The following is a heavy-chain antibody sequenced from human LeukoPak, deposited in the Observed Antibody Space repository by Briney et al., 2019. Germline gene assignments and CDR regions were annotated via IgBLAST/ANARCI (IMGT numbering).Heavy chain of an antibody. Sequence: ASVKVSCKASGYTFTCYYLHWVRQAPGQGLEWMGWINPNHGDTNYAQKFQDRVSMTRDTSISTAYMHLSRLRSADTAVYYCARSPLILTGENFDYWGQGTLLTVSS. V-gene: IGHV1-2*02. CDR2: INPNHGDT. D-gene: IGHD3-9*01. CDR3: ARSPLILTGENFDY. J-gene: IGHJ4*02. CDR1: GYTFTCYY.